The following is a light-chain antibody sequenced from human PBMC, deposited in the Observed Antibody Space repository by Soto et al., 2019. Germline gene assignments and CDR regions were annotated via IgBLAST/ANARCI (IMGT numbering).Light chain of an antibody. CDR3: ATWDASLNEGV. CDR1: SSNIGSST. CDR2: GDD. J-gene: IGLJ3*02. Sequence: QSVLTQPPSASGTPGQRVTISCSGSSSNIGSSTVNWYQQLPGTAPKLLIYGDDQRPSGVPDRFSGSKSGTSASLAISGLQSEDEADYYCATWDASLNEGVFGGGTKVTVL. V-gene: IGLV1-44*01.